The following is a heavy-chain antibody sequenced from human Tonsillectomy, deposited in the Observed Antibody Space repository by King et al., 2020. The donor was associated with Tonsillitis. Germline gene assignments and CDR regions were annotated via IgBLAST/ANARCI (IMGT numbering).Heavy chain of an antibody. D-gene: IGHD2-15*01. CDR2: INPWGTSA. CDR1: GYTFTNNY. Sequence: VQLVESGTEVKMPGASVKVSCKASGYTFTNNYMHWVRQAPGQGPEWMGVINPWGTSAIYAQKFQGRLTMTRDTSTTTDYLELSNLSSEDTAIYYCARDHSFSDTYWWLDPWGQGTLDAVSS. CDR3: ARDHSFSDTYWWLDP. J-gene: IGHJ5*02. V-gene: IGHV1-46*01.